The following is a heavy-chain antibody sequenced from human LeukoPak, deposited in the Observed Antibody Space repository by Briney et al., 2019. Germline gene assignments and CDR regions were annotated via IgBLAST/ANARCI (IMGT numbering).Heavy chain of an antibody. Sequence: SETLSLTCAVYGGSFSGYYWSWIRQPPGKGLEWIGEINDSGSTNYNPSLKSRVTISVDTSKNQFSLKLSSVTAADTAVYYCARGSPYYDYVWGSYRYVRRYYYYMDVWGKGTTVTVSS. J-gene: IGHJ6*03. CDR3: ARGSPYYDYVWGSYRYVRRYYYYMDV. V-gene: IGHV4-34*01. D-gene: IGHD3-16*02. CDR2: INDSGST. CDR1: GGSFSGYY.